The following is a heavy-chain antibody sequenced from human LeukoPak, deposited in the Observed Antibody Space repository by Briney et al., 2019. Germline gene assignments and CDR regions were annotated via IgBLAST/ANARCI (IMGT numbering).Heavy chain of an antibody. CDR3: VRDRELNY. D-gene: IGHD1-7*01. V-gene: IGHV4-59*01. CDR2: IYNSGST. CDR1: GVSISIYY. Sequence: AETLSLTCTVSGVSISIYYWSWIRQPPGKGLEWIGYIYNSGSTSYNPSLKSRATISADASKNQFSLKLSSVTAADTAVYYCVRDRELNYWGQGTLVTVSS. J-gene: IGHJ4*02.